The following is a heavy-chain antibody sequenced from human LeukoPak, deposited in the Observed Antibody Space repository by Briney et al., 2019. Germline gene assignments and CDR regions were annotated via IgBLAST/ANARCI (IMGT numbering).Heavy chain of an antibody. V-gene: IGHV5-51*01. J-gene: IGHJ4*02. Sequence: GESLKISCKGSGYSFTSYWIGWVRQMPGKGLEWMGIIYPGDSDTRYSPSFQGQVTISADKSISTAHLQWSSLKASDTAMYYCARTMVRGVIISPNFDYWGQGTLVTVSS. CDR3: ARTMVRGVIISPNFDY. D-gene: IGHD3-10*01. CDR2: IYPGDSDT. CDR1: GYSFTSYW.